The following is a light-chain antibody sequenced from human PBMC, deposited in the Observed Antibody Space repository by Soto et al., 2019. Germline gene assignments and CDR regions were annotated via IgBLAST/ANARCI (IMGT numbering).Light chain of an antibody. CDR1: QRLLHITGETF. CDR3: MVSTQLLRA. J-gene: IGKJ5*01. Sequence: SIDCKASQRLLHITGETFLFWYLQKPGQSPQLLIYEVSTRVSGVPDRFSCSGSGRDMRLDCSLVMTADVGIYYWMVSTQLLRAIGQGTRLEIK. CDR2: EVS. V-gene: IGKV2D-29*02.